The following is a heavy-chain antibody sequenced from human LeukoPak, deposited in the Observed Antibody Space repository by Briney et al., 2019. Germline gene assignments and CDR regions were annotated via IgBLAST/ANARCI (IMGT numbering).Heavy chain of an antibody. J-gene: IGHJ4*02. D-gene: IGHD2-15*01. CDR2: IYHSGST. CDR3: ESRSEFDNTHYHYFDY. CDR1: GGSIDSRSYY. V-gene: IGHV4-39*01. Sequence: PSETLSLTCTVSGGSIDSRSYYWDWIRQAPGKGLEWIGTIYHSGSTEYNPSLKSRVAIFVDTSKNQFYLILHSVAAAATAVYYCESRSEFDNTHYHYFDYWGQGALVTVSS.